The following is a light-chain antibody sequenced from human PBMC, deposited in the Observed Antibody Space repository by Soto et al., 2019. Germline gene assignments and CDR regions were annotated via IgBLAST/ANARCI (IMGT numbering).Light chain of an antibody. CDR1: QSISDW. CDR3: QQYIDYFT. V-gene: IGKV1-5*03. CDR2: KAS. J-gene: IGKJ4*01. Sequence: IQMTQSPSTLSASVGDRVTFTCRASQSISDWLAWYQQKPGKAPKLLIYKASNLESGVPSRFSGSGSGTEFTLTISSLQPDDYATYYCQQYIDYFTFGGGTKVDI.